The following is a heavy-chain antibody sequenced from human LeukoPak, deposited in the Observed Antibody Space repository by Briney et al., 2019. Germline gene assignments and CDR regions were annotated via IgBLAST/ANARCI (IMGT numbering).Heavy chain of an antibody. CDR2: IYYRGNT. CDR3: ARPKPAAGTVHDLDAFDV. CDR1: GGSISSYY. J-gene: IGHJ3*01. D-gene: IGHD6-13*01. Sequence: SESLSLTCSVSGGSISSYYWSWIRQPPGKGLEWVGYIYYRGNTKYNPTLRSRVTISIDTSKNQFSLKLTSVTDADTAMYYCARPKPAAGTVHDLDAFDVWGQGTMVTVSS. V-gene: IGHV4-59*08.